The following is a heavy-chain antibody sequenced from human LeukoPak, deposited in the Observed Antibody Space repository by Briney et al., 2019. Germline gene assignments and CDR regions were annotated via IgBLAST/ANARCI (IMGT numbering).Heavy chain of an antibody. CDR2: IYHSGST. J-gene: IGHJ4*02. CDR3: ARGTSIAAPLDY. V-gene: IGHV4-38-2*02. Sequence: SETLSLTCTVSGYSISSGYYWGWIRQPPGKGLEWIGSIYHSGSTYYNPSLKSRVTISVDTSKNQFSLKLSSVTAADTAVCYCARGTSIAAPLDYWGQGTLVTVSS. CDR1: GYSISSGYY. D-gene: IGHD6-6*01.